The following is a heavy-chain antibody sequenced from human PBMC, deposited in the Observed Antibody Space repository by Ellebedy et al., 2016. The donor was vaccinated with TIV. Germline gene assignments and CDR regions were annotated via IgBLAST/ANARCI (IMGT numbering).Heavy chain of an antibody. D-gene: IGHD1-26*01. Sequence: MPSETLSLTCTVSGGSTSSYYWSWIRQPPGRRLEWIGYIYNNGGTNYNPSLTSRVTISVDRSKNQFSLKLASVSAADTAVYYCARDRGSVTFDSWGQGTLVTVSS. CDR1: GGSTSSYY. J-gene: IGHJ4*02. V-gene: IGHV4-59*01. CDR3: ARDRGSVTFDS. CDR2: IYNNGGT.